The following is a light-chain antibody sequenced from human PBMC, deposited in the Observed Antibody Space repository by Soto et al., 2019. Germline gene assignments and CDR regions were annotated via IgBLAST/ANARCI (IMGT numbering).Light chain of an antibody. J-gene: IGKJ2*01. CDR3: LQHNSYPPDT. CDR2: AAS. V-gene: IGKV1-17*01. CDR1: QGIRSD. Sequence: DIQMTQSPSSLSASVGDRVTITCRASQGIRSDLGWYQQKPGKAPKRLIHAASSLQSGVPSRFSGSGSGTELTLTISSLQPEDFATYYCLQHNSYPPDTFGQGTKLEIK.